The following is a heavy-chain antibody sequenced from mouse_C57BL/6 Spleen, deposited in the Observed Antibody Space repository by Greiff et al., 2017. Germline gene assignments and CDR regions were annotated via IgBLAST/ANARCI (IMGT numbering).Heavy chain of an antibody. CDR1: GFNIKDYY. J-gene: IGHJ2*01. V-gene: IGHV14-1*01. CDR2: IDPEDGDT. CDR3: TTSAGYSYYFDD. Sequence: VQLQQSGAELVRPGASVKLSCTASGFNIKDYYMHWVKQRPEQGLEWIGRIDPEDGDTEYAPKFQGKATMTADPSSNTAYLQLSSLTSEDTAVYYCTTSAGYSYYFDDWGQGTTLTVSS. D-gene: IGHD2-3*01.